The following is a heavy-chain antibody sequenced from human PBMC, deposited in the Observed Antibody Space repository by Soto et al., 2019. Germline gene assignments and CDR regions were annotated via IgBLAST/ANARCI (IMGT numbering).Heavy chain of an antibody. Sequence: QVQLQESGPGLVKPSWTLSLTCAVSGGSISSSNWWSWVRPPPGKGLEWIGEIYHSGSTNYNPSLKSRVTISLDKSKKQCSLKLSSVPDEDTAVYDCARAAYSSSSVWFDTWGQGTLVTVSS. V-gene: IGHV4-4*02. CDR2: IYHSGST. CDR3: ARAAYSSSSVWFDT. D-gene: IGHD6-6*01. CDR1: GGSISSSNW. J-gene: IGHJ5*02.